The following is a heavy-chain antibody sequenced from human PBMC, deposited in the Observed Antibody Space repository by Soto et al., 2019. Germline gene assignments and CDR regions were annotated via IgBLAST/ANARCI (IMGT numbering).Heavy chain of an antibody. CDR2: IYYSGST. CDR3: ARRSIVVVPGGIHNWFDP. D-gene: IGHD2-2*01. V-gene: IGHV4-39*01. J-gene: IGHJ5*02. Sequence: SETLSLTCTVSGGSISSSSYYWGWIRQPPGKGLEWIGSIYYSGSTYYNPSLKSRVTISVDTSKNQFSLKLSSVTAADTAVYYCARRSIVVVPGGIHNWFDPWGQGTLVTVSS. CDR1: GGSISSSSYY.